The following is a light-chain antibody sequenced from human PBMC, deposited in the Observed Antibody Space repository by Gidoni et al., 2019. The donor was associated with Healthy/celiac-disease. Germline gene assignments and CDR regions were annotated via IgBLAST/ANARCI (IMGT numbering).Light chain of an antibody. Sequence: DIQMTQSPSSLSASVGDRVTITCQASQDISNYLNWYQQKPGKAPKLLIYDASNLETGVPSRFSGSGSGTDFTFTISSLQPEDIATYYCQQYDNLFXXXTKVEIK. CDR1: QDISNY. CDR2: DAS. J-gene: IGKJ1*01. V-gene: IGKV1-33*01. CDR3: QQYDNL.